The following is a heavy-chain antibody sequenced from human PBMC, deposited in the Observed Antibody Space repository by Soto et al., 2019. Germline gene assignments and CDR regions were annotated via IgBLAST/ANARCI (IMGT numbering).Heavy chain of an antibody. CDR2: IRNKANTYAT. V-gene: IGHV3-72*01. CDR1: GFTFSDHY. J-gene: IGHJ4*02. CDR3: ARGADRFSGSGRFDY. D-gene: IGHD1-26*01. Sequence: GGSLRLSCAASGFTFSDHYMDWVRQAPGKGLEWVGRIRNKANTYATEYAASVKGRFTISRDDSKNSLYLQMDSLKAEDTAVYYCARGADRFSGSGRFDYWGQGTLVTVSS.